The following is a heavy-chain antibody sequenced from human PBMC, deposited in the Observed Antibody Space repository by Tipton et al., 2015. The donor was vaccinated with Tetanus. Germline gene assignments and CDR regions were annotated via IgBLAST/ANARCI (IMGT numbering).Heavy chain of an antibody. Sequence: TLSLTCTVSGGSVSSGSYCWSWIRQPPGKGLEWIGYIYYSGSTKHNPSLKSRVTISVDKSKNQFSLKLTSVTAADTAVYYCARDLGRGGSYFNWGQGTLVTVSS. CDR1: GGSVSSGSYC. J-gene: IGHJ4*02. CDR3: ARDLGRGGSYFN. CDR2: IYYSGST. D-gene: IGHD7-27*01. V-gene: IGHV4-61*01.